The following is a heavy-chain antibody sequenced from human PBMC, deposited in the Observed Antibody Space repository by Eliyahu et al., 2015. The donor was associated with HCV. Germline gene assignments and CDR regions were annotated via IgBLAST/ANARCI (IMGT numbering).Heavy chain of an antibody. V-gene: IGHV3-23*01. D-gene: IGHD3-9*01. CDR2: VSIGGHT. Sequence: EVQLLESGGGWVQPGGSLRLXCAAXGFTFGRXAMXWVRQAPGKGLEWVSSVSIGGHTKYADSVKGRFTISRDIFKNTLNLQMNNLRAEDTAVYFCARESRLAVVDSQPEKFQDWGRGTLVTVSS. CDR1: GFTFGRXA. CDR3: ARESRLAVVDSQPEKFQD. J-gene: IGHJ1*01.